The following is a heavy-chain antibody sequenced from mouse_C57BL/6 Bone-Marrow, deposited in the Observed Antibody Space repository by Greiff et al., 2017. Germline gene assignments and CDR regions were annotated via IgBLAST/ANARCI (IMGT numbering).Heavy chain of an antibody. CDR1: GFSLTSYG. CDR2: IWGVGST. V-gene: IGHV2-6*01. Sequence: QVTLKESGPGLVAPSQSLSITCTVSGFSLTSYGVDWVRQSPGKGLEWLGVIWGVGSTNYNSALNSRLRISKDNSKSQVFLKMNSLQTDDTAMYYCAILTGTWFAYWGQGTLVTVSA. J-gene: IGHJ3*01. CDR3: AILTGTWFAY. D-gene: IGHD4-1*01.